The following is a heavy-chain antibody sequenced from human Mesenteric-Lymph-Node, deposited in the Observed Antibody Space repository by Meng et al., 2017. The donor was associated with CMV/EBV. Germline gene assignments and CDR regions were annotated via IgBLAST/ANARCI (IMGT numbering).Heavy chain of an antibody. CDR2: IRYDGSNK. Sequence: GGSLRLSCVASGFTFRGYCMHWVRQAPGKGPEWVAFIRYDGSNKYYADSVKGRFTISRDNSKNTLYLQMNSLRAEDTAVYYCAKGGLRELRQTIDYWGQGTLVTVSS. V-gene: IGHV3-30*02. CDR1: GFTFRGYC. D-gene: IGHD1-26*01. J-gene: IGHJ4*02. CDR3: AKGGLRELRQTIDY.